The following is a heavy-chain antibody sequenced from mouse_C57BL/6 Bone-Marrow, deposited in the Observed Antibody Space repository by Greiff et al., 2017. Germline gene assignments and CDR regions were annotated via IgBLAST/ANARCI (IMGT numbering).Heavy chain of an antibody. Sequence: QVQLQQPGAELVRPGTSVKLSCKASGYTFTSYWMHWVKQRPGQGLEWIGVIDPSDSYTNYNQKFKGKATLTVDTSSSTAYMQLSSLTSEDSAVYYCASSTMVTTTGYYFDYWGQGTTLTVSS. V-gene: IGHV1-59*01. CDR1: GYTFTSYW. D-gene: IGHD2-2*01. CDR2: IDPSDSYT. CDR3: ASSTMVTTTGYYFDY. J-gene: IGHJ2*01.